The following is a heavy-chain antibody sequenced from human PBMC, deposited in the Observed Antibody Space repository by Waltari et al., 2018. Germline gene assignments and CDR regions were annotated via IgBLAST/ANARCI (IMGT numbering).Heavy chain of an antibody. CDR2: IIPIFGTA. CDR1: GGTFSSYA. D-gene: IGHD1-7*01. V-gene: IGHV1-69*01. CDR3: ARVYGLFITGTSGAFDI. Sequence: QVQLVQSGAEVKKPGSSVKVSCKASGGTFSSYAISWVRQAPGQGLEWMGGIIPIFGTANYAQKFQGRVTITADESTSTAYMELSSLRSEDTAVYYCARVYGLFITGTSGAFDIWGQGTMVTVSS. J-gene: IGHJ3*02.